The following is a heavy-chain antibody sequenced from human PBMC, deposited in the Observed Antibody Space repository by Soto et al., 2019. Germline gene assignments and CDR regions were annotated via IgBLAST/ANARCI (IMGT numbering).Heavy chain of an antibody. D-gene: IGHD2-15*01. Sequence: EVQLFESGGGLVQPGGSLRLSCAASGFTFSSYAMSWVRQAPGKGLEWVSTISDSGVSTYYADSVKGRFTSSRDSSENTLYLQLNSLRAEDTAVYYCAKEPMGCSGGTCYSTGGYYFDYWGQGSMVTVSS. CDR1: GFTFSSYA. CDR3: AKEPMGCSGGTCYSTGGYYFDY. V-gene: IGHV3-23*01. J-gene: IGHJ4*02. CDR2: ISDSGVST.